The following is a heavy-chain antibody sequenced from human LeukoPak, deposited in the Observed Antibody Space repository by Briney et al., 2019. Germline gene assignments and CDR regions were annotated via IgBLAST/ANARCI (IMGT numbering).Heavy chain of an antibody. CDR3: ALGYCSSTSCYGSGMDV. CDR1: GYSFTSYW. Sequence: GESLKISCKGSGYSFTSYWIGWVRQMPGKGLEWMGIIYPGDSDTRYSPSFQGQVTIPADKSISTAYLQWSSLKASDTAMYYCALGYCSSTSCYGSGMDVWGQGTTVTVSS. V-gene: IGHV5-51*01. CDR2: IYPGDSDT. J-gene: IGHJ6*02. D-gene: IGHD2-2*01.